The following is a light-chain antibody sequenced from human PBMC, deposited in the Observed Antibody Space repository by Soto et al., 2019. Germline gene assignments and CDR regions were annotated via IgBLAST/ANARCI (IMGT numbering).Light chain of an antibody. Sequence: LTQPASVSGSPGQSITISCTRTNSDVGSYNFVSWYQQHPGKAPKVMIFEVSKRPSGVSDRFSGSKSGNTASLTISGLQAEDEADYYCCSDAGSSTYVFGTGTKVTVL. CDR2: EVS. CDR1: NSDVGSYNF. J-gene: IGLJ1*01. CDR3: CSDAGSSTYV. V-gene: IGLV2-23*02.